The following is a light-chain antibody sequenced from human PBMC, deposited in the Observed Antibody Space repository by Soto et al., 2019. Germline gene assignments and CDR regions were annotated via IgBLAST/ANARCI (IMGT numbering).Light chain of an antibody. CDR3: PHHNSYPQT. V-gene: IGKV1-5*01. CDR2: GAS. CDR1: QSIRHY. J-gene: IGKJ1*01. Sequence: DIQMTQSPPTLSASVGDRVTITCRASQSIRHYLAWYQQMPGKAPKLLIYGASTLQSGVPSRFRGSGSGTAFTLTTSSLYPDGFGTHLCPHHNSYPQTFGHGTTV.